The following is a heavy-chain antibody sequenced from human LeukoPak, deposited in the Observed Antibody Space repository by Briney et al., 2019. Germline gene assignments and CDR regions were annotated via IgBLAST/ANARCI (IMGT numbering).Heavy chain of an antibody. CDR2: ISWNSGSI. Sequence: GGSLRLSCAASGFTFSSYSMNWVRQAPGKGLEWVSGISWNSGSIGYADSVKGRFTISRDNAKNSLYLQMNSLRAEDMALYYCAKADSSSWYYFDYWGQGTLVTVSS. J-gene: IGHJ4*02. CDR1: GFTFSSYS. D-gene: IGHD6-13*01. CDR3: AKADSSSWYYFDY. V-gene: IGHV3-9*03.